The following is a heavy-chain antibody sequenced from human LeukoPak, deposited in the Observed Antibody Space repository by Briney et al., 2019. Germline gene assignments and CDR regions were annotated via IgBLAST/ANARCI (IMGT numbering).Heavy chain of an antibody. Sequence: PSETLSLTCTVSGGSISSYYWSWIRQPPGKGLEWIGYIYTSGSTNYNPSLKSRVTISVDTSKNQFSLKLSSVTAADTAVYYCARQARTGTTSWFDPWGQGTLVTVSS. CDR2: IYTSGST. CDR1: GGSISSYY. V-gene: IGHV4-4*09. D-gene: IGHD1-7*01. J-gene: IGHJ5*02. CDR3: ARQARTGTTSWFDP.